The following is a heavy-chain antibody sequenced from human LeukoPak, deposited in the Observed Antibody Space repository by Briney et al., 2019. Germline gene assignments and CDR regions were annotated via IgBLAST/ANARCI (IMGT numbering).Heavy chain of an antibody. CDR1: GFTFSDYY. Sequence: PGGSLRLSCAASGFTFSDYYMSWIRQAPGKGLEWFSYISSSGSTIYYADSVKGRFTISRVNAKNSLYLQMNSLRAEDTAVYYCARDYERGSGWLSIRLDYWGQGTLVTVSS. CDR2: ISSSGSTI. CDR3: ARDYERGSGWLSIRLDY. J-gene: IGHJ4*02. V-gene: IGHV3-11*04. D-gene: IGHD6-19*01.